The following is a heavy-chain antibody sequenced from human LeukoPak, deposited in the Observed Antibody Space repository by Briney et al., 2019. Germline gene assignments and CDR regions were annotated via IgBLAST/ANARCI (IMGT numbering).Heavy chain of an antibody. V-gene: IGHV4-4*02. Sequence: PSGTLSLTCAVAGGSISTTDWWSWVRQPPGKGLEWIGQIYHGGSTNYNPSLKSRVTLSVDKSKNQFSLKLISLTAADTAVYYCARDGAATVAGYAFDIWGQGTMVTVSS. CDR3: ARDGAATVAGYAFDI. D-gene: IGHD6-19*01. CDR2: IYHGGST. CDR1: GGSISTTDW. J-gene: IGHJ3*02.